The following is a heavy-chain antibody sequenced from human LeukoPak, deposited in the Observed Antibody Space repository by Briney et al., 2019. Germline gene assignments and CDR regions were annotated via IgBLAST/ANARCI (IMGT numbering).Heavy chain of an antibody. CDR3: AKDIYAAATTPDY. V-gene: IGHV3-9*01. D-gene: IGHD1-26*01. J-gene: IGHJ4*02. CDR2: ISWNSGSI. Sequence: SLRLSCAASGSTFDDYAMHWVRQAPGKGREWVSGISWNSGSIDYADSVKGRFPISRDNAKNSLYLQMNCVRAEDTALYYCAKDIYAAATTPDYWGQGTLVTVSS. CDR1: GSTFDDYA.